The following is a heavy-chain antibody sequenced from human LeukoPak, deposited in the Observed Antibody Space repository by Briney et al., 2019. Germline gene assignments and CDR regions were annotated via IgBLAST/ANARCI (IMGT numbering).Heavy chain of an antibody. CDR1: GGSISSGDYY. CDR3: ARGPDYGDYADY. Sequence: PSETLSLTRTVSGGSISSGDYYWSWIRQPPGKGPEWIGYIYYSGSTYYNPSLKSRVTISVDTSKNQFSLKLSSVTAADTAVYYCARGPDYGDYADYWGQGTLVTVSS. J-gene: IGHJ4*02. D-gene: IGHD4-17*01. CDR2: IYYSGST. V-gene: IGHV4-30-4*01.